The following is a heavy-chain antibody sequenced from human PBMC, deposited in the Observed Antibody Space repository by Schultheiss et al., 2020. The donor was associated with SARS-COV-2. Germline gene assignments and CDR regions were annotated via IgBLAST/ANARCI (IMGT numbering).Heavy chain of an antibody. V-gene: IGHV5-51*01. CDR2: IYPGDSDT. CDR3: ARPRQIPPLYYYYYMDV. D-gene: IGHD2-2*02. Sequence: GESLKISCKGSGYSFTSYWIGWVRQMPGKGLEWMGIIYPGDSDTTYSPSFQGQVTISADNSITTAYLQWSSLKASDTAMYYCARPRQIPPLYYYYYMDVWGKGTTVTVSS. CDR1: GYSFTSYW. J-gene: IGHJ6*03.